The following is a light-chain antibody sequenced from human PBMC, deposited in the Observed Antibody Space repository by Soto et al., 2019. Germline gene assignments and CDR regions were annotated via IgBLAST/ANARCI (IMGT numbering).Light chain of an antibody. CDR1: QSVGGR. CDR3: QQYTEWPRT. CDR2: DAF. Sequence: EVVMTQSPATLSVSPGERVTVVCRASQSVGGRLAWYQHKRGQSPRLLIYDAFTRPTGVPARFSGSGSGTEFRLTISGLQSEDFAIYYCQQYTEWPRTFGQGTKVEIK. J-gene: IGKJ1*01. V-gene: IGKV3-15*01.